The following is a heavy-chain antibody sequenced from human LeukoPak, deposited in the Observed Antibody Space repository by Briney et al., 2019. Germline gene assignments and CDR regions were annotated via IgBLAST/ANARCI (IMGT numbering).Heavy chain of an antibody. Sequence: SETLSLTCTVSGGSVSSGSYYWSWIRQPPGKGLEWIGYIYYSGSTYSNPSLKSRVTISVDTSKNQFSLKLSSVTAADTAVYYCARHGGEMATIIAFDIWGLGTMVTVSS. J-gene: IGHJ3*02. CDR3: ARHGGEMATIIAFDI. CDR1: GGSVSSGSYY. D-gene: IGHD5-24*01. V-gene: IGHV4-61*01. CDR2: IYYSGST.